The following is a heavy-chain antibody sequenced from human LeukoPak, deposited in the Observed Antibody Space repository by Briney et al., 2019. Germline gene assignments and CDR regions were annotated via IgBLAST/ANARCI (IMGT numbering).Heavy chain of an antibody. D-gene: IGHD3-22*01. CDR1: GFTFSSYA. CDR3: AEKYYYDSSGYYLRN. J-gene: IGHJ4*02. CDR2: ISGSGGST. Sequence: VGSLRLSCAASGFTFSSYAMSWVRQAPGKGLEWVSAISGSGGSTYYADSVKGRFTISRDNSKNTLYLQMNSLRAEDTAVYYCAEKYYYDSSGYYLRNWGQGTLVTVSS. V-gene: IGHV3-23*01.